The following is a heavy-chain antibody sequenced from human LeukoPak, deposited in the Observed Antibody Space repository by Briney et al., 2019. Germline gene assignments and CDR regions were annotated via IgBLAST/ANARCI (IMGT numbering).Heavy chain of an antibody. Sequence: GGSLRLSCAASGFTFSSYAMSWVRQAPGKGLEWVSAISGSGGSTYYADSVKGRFTISRDNSKNTLYLQMNSLRAEDTAVYYCAKDYRGYSCVPGEFDYWGQGTLVTVSS. D-gene: IGHD5-18*01. J-gene: IGHJ4*02. CDR1: GFTFSSYA. CDR2: ISGSGGST. V-gene: IGHV3-23*01. CDR3: AKDYRGYSCVPGEFDY.